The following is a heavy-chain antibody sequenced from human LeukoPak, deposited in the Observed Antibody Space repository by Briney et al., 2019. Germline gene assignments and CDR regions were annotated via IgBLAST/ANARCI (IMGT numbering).Heavy chain of an antibody. CDR2: IYTSGTT. J-gene: IGHJ4*02. Sequence: SETLSLTCTVSGGSISSYYWSWIRQPAGKGLEWIGRIYTSGTTNYNASLKSRVSMSVDTSKNQFSLKLSSVTAADTAVFYCARENSGSYREFDYWGQGTLVTVSS. V-gene: IGHV4-4*07. CDR1: GGSISSYY. D-gene: IGHD1-26*01. CDR3: ARENSGSYREFDY.